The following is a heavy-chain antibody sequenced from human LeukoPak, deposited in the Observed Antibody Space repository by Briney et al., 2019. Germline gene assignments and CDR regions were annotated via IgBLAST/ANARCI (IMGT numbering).Heavy chain of an antibody. CDR3: ASQISYYYGMDV. CDR2: IYYSGST. CDR1: GGSISSYY. D-gene: IGHD3-3*02. Sequence: SETLSLTCTVSGGSISSYYWSWIRQPPGKGLEWIGYIYYSGSTIYNPSLKSRVTISVDTSKNQFSLKLSSVTAADTAVYYCASQISYYYGMDVWGQGTTVTVSS. J-gene: IGHJ6*02. V-gene: IGHV4-59*08.